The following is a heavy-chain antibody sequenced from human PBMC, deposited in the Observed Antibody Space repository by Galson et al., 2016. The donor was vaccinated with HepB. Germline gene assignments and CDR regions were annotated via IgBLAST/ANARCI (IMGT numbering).Heavy chain of an antibody. CDR1: GGSFSGYY. Sequence: SETLSLTCAVYGGSFSGYYWTWIRQPPGKGLHWIGEINPSGNTHYYPSLKSRVTISLDTSKNLISLKLRSVSATDTAVYYCARLSAGGTNGVDVWGQGTTVIVSS. V-gene: IGHV4-34*01. CDR2: INPSGNT. CDR3: ARLSAGGTNGVDV. D-gene: IGHD1-1*01. J-gene: IGHJ6*02.